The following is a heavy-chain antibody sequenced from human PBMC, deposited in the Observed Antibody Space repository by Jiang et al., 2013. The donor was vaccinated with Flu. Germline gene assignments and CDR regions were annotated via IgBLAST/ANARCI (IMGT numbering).Heavy chain of an antibody. V-gene: IGHV1-18*04. Sequence: EVKKPGASVKVSCKTSGYSFNSYGITWVRQAPGQGLEWMGWISGYNGNTDYAQKFQGRVTMTTDTSTTTAYMELRGLRSDDTAVYYCAREGFITKILGDAFDIWGQGTMVTVSS. CDR3: AREGFITKILGDAFDI. CDR2: ISGYNGNT. CDR1: GYSFNSYG. D-gene: IGHD3-16*02. J-gene: IGHJ3*02.